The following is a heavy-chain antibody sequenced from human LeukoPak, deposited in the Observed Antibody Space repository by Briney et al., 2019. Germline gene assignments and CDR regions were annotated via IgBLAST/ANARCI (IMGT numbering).Heavy chain of an antibody. D-gene: IGHD3-10*01. CDR1: GFTFSSYW. V-gene: IGHV3-7*01. CDR2: IKQDGSEK. J-gene: IGHJ6*03. Sequence: PGGSLRLACAASGFTFSSYWMGWVRQAPEKGLEWVANIKQDGSEKYYVDSVKGRFTISRDNAKNSLYLQMNSLRAEDTAVYYCARDRYGSGSYSYYYYMDVWGKGTTVTISS. CDR3: ARDRYGSGSYSYYYYMDV.